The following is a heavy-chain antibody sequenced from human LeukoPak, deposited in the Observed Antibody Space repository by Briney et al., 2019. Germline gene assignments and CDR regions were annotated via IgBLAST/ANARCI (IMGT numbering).Heavy chain of an antibody. CDR1: GYTFTSYY. Sequence: GASVKVSCKASGYTFTSYYMHWVRQAPGQGLEWMGIINPSGGITNYAQKFQGRVTMTRDTSTSTVYMELSSLRSEDTAVYYCAREDSSGWYVFDYWGQGTLVTVSS. J-gene: IGHJ4*02. CDR3: AREDSSGWYVFDY. CDR2: INPSGGIT. V-gene: IGHV1-46*01. D-gene: IGHD6-19*01.